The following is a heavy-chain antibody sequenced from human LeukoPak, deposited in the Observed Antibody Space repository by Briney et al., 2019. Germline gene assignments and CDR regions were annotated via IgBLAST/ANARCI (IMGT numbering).Heavy chain of an antibody. D-gene: IGHD3-10*01. CDR2: IIPILGIA. CDR1: GGTFSSYA. V-gene: IGHV1-69*04. CDR3: ASPTSTYYGSGRGSLGGYYFDY. J-gene: IGHJ4*02. Sequence: GASVKVSCKASGGTFSSYAISWVRQAPGQGLEWMGRIIPILGIANYAQKFQGRVTITADKSTSTAYMELSSLRSEDTAVYYCASPTSTYYGSGRGSLGGYYFDYWGQGTLVTVSS.